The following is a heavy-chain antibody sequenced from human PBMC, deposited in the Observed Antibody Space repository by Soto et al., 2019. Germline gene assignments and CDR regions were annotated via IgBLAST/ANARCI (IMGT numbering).Heavy chain of an antibody. CDR3: AREARYDRGVYHYEGIDY. CDR2: FSAGGDYR. D-gene: IGHD3-22*01. CDR1: GFSFSDYS. J-gene: IGHJ4*02. V-gene: IGHV3-23*01. Sequence: EVQLLQSGGGLAQPGGSLTLSCAASGFSFSDYSMNWVRRALGKGLEWVSAFSAGGDYRHYADSVKGRFNIARDNSKNTLFLQMNSLRAEHTARYYCAREARYDRGVYHYEGIDYWGQGTLVTVSS.